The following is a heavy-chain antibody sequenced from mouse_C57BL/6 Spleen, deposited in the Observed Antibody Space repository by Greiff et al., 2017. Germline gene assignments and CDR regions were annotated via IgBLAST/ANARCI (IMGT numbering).Heavy chain of an antibody. CDR3: ARYDTPFDY. D-gene: IGHD2-3*01. CDR2: INPNNGGT. Sequence: VQLQQSGPELVKPGASVKISCKASGYTFTDYYMNWVKQSHGKSLEWIGDINPNNGGTSYNQKFKGKATLTVDKSSSTAYMEIRSLTSEDSAVYYCARYDTPFDYWGQGTTLTVSS. CDR1: GYTFTDYY. V-gene: IGHV1-26*01. J-gene: IGHJ2*01.